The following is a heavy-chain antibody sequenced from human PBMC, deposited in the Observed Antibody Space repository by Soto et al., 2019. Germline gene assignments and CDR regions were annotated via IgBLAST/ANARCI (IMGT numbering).Heavy chain of an antibody. CDR2: ISYDGSNK. V-gene: IGHV3-30*18. CDR3: AKDAPYYDFWSGYPPSDY. Sequence: GGSLRLSCAASGFTFSSYGMHWVRQAPGKGLEWVAVISYDGSNKYYADSVKGRFTISRDNSKNTLYLQMNSLRAEDTAVYYCAKDAPYYDFWSGYPPSDYWGQGTLVTVSS. J-gene: IGHJ4*02. CDR1: GFTFSSYG. D-gene: IGHD3-3*01.